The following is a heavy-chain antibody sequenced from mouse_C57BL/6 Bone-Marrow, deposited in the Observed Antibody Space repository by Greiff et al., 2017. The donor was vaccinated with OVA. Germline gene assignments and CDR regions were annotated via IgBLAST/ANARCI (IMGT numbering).Heavy chain of an antibody. V-gene: IGHV1-81*01. CDR2: IYPRSGNT. D-gene: IGHD3-2*02. Sequence: VQLQESGAELARPGASVKLSCKASGYTFTSYGISWVKQRTGQGLEWIREIYPRSGNTYYNEKFKGKATLTADKSSSTAYMELRSLTSEDSAVYFCARTPGYLYYYAMDYWGQGTSVTVSS. J-gene: IGHJ4*01. CDR1: GYTFTSYG. CDR3: ARTPGYLYYYAMDY.